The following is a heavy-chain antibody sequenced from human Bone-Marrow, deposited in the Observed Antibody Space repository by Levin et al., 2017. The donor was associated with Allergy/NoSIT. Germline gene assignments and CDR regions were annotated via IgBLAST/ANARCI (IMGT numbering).Heavy chain of an antibody. CDR2: IHYSGRT. J-gene: IGHJ4*02. Sequence: ASETLSLTCTVSGDSISSHYWSWIRQPPGKGLEWIGYIHYSGRTHYNPSLRSRVSISVATSKTQFSLKLNSVTAADTAVYYCTRTSASGGYWGQGALVTVSS. CDR3: TRTSASGGY. CDR1: GDSISSHY. D-gene: IGHD6-25*01. V-gene: IGHV4-59*11.